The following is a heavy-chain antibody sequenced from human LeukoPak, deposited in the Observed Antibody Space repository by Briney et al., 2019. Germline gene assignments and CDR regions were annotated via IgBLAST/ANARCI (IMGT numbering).Heavy chain of an antibody. CDR1: GCTFSSYA. V-gene: IGHV1-69*04. Sequence: ASVKVSCKASGCTFSSYAISWVRQAPGQGVEWMGRIIPILGIANYAQKFQGRVTITADKSTSTAYMELSSLRSEDTAVYYCATPVVPAAPTAFDIWGQGTMVTVSS. CDR3: ATPVVPAAPTAFDI. J-gene: IGHJ3*02. CDR2: IIPILGIA. D-gene: IGHD2-2*01.